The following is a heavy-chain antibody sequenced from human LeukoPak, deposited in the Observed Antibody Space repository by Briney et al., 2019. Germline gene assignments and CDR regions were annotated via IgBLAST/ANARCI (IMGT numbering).Heavy chain of an antibody. Sequence: GGSLRLSCGASGFTFSSHRMHWVRQAPGEAPAWVARISSDGTSAVYADSVRGRFTVSRDNAKSTMFLQMDSLRAEDTAVYYCVRLTFYEGRGHYPDHWGQGTPVTVSS. CDR3: VRLTFYEGRGHYPDH. J-gene: IGHJ4*02. CDR1: GFTFSSHR. CDR2: ISSDGTSA. V-gene: IGHV3-74*01. D-gene: IGHD3-22*01.